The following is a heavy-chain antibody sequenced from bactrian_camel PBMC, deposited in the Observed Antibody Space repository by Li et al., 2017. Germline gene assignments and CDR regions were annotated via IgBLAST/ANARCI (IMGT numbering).Heavy chain of an antibody. CDR2: SSSGALSL. Sequence: VQLVESGGGLVQPGGSLRLSCAASGFTFTNYWMHWVRQGPGKGLEWVSSSSSGALSLVYADSVKGRFTISQDNAKNIIYLQMSSLTPDDTAMYYCAAGTRIIVGDYCDGITTWGQGTQVTV. D-gene: IGHD3*01. CDR1: GFTFTNYW. V-gene: IGHV3S1*01. J-gene: IGHJ6*01. CDR3: AAGTRIIVGDYCDGITT.